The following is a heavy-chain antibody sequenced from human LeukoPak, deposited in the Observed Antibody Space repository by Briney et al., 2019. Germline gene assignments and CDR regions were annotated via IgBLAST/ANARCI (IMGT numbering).Heavy chain of an antibody. J-gene: IGHJ4*02. D-gene: IGHD6-19*01. Sequence: GGSLRLSCAASGFTFSSYAVSWVRQAPGKGLEWVSAITSSGGGTYYTDSVEGRFTISRDNSKNTLYLQMNSLRVEDTAVYYCAKTRDSTGWHTELFNYWGQGTLVTVSS. V-gene: IGHV3-23*01. CDR1: GFTFSSYA. CDR3: AKTRDSTGWHTELFNY. CDR2: ITSSGGGT.